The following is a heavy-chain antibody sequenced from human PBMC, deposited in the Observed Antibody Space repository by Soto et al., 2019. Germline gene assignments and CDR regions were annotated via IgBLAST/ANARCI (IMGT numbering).Heavy chain of an antibody. CDR2: ISYDGSNK. CDR1: GFTFSSYG. Sequence: GGSLRLSCAASGFTFSSYGMHWVRQAPGKGLEWVAVISYDGSNKYYADSVKGRFTISRDNAKNSMYLQMNSLRAEDTAVYYCARDWYFDFWSCYYNIFDYWGQGTLVTVSS. J-gene: IGHJ4*02. CDR3: ARDWYFDFWSCYYNIFDY. D-gene: IGHD3-3*01. V-gene: IGHV3-30*03.